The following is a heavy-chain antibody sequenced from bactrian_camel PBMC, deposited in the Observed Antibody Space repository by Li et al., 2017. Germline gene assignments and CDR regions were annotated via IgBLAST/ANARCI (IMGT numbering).Heavy chain of an antibody. D-gene: IGHD4*01. CDR3: AAQYTAGATWYAPPSPFAFRYNH. CDR2: TPTFGSA. CDR1: GPPSSTYC. J-gene: IGHJ4*01. Sequence: HVQLVESGGDSVQAGGSLRLSCTFSGPPSSTYCMGWFRQAPGKEREGVATTPTFGSATYADSVKGRFTISKDNAKKTLYLQMDSLIPEDTAMYYCAAQYTAGATWYAPPSPFAFRYNHWGQGTQVTVS. V-gene: IGHV3S53*01.